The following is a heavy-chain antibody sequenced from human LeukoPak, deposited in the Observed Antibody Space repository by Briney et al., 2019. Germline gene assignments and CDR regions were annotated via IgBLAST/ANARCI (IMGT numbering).Heavy chain of an antibody. Sequence: PGGSLRLSCAASGFTFSSYEMNWVRQAPGKGLEWVSYISSSGSTIYYADSVKGRFTISRDNAKNSLYLQMNSLRAEDTAVYYCARPYSSSWYGGAFDIWGQGTMVTVSS. CDR2: ISSSGSTI. CDR1: GFTFSSYE. D-gene: IGHD6-13*01. CDR3: ARPYSSSWYGGAFDI. V-gene: IGHV3-48*03. J-gene: IGHJ3*02.